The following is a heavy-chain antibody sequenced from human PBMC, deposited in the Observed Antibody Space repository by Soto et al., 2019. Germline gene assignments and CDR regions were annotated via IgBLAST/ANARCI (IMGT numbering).Heavy chain of an antibody. CDR3: ARDGPSDSNFDY. CDR1: GFTFSSYA. J-gene: IGHJ4*02. Sequence: HPGGSLRLSCAASGFTFSSYAMHWVRQAPGKGLEWVAVISYDGSNKYYADSVKGRFTISRDNSKNTLYLQMNSLRAEDTAVYYCARDGPSDSNFDYWGQGTLVTVSS. CDR2: ISYDGSNK. D-gene: IGHD2-21*02. V-gene: IGHV3-30-3*01.